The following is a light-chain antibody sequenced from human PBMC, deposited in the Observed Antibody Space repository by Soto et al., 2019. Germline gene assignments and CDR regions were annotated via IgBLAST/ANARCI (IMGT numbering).Light chain of an antibody. V-gene: IGLV3-21*04. CDR1: NIGTKS. CDR2: SDN. Sequence: VLTQSPSVSVAPGKTARITCGGNNIGTKSVHWYQQKPGQAPVLVIYSDNDRPSGIPARFSGSNSGHTATLTISRVEAGDEADYYCQLWDNTGDRVLFGGGTQLTVL. J-gene: IGLJ2*01. CDR3: QLWDNTGDRVL.